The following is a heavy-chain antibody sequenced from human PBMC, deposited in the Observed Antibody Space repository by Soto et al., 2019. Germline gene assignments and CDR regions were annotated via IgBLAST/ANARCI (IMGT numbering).Heavy chain of an antibody. CDR3: ARDSRGETDSYDYGGNWFDP. CDR1: GGSISSGDYY. V-gene: IGHV4-30-4*01. CDR2: IYYSGST. J-gene: IGHJ5*02. Sequence: QVQLQESGPGLVKPSQTLSLTCTVSGGSISSGDYYWSWIRQPPGKGLEWIGYIYYSGSTYYNPSLKSRVTISVDTSKNQFSLKLSSVTAADTAVYYCARDSRGETDSYDYGGNWFDPWGQGTLVTVSS. D-gene: IGHD4-17*01.